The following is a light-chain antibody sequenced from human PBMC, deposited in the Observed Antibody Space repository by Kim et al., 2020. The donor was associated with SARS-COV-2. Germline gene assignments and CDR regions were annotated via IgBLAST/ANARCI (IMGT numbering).Light chain of an antibody. Sequence: ASVGDVVTIPCRASQSICGWLAWYQQKPGKAPKLLIHDVSSVESGVPSRFSGSGSETEFTLTISSLQPDDFATYYCQHHSTYPITFGQGTRLEIK. V-gene: IGKV1-5*01. CDR1: QSICGW. CDR2: DVS. CDR3: QHHSTYPIT. J-gene: IGKJ5*01.